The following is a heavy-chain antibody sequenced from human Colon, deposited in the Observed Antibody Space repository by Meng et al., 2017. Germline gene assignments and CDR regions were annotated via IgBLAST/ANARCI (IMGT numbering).Heavy chain of an antibody. D-gene: IGHD5-24*01. CDR1: GSSISSCNW. CDR2: IYYSGST. CDR3: ARKRDGYNPFDD. V-gene: IGHV4-28*01. J-gene: IGHJ4*02. Sequence: VQRTEPCPAMVDPPDTRSLPCAVSGSSISSCNWWGWIRQPLGKGLGWIGYIYYSGSTDYNPSLKSRVTMSVDTSKNQFSLKLSSVTAVDTAVYYCARKRDGYNPFDDWGQGTLVTVSS.